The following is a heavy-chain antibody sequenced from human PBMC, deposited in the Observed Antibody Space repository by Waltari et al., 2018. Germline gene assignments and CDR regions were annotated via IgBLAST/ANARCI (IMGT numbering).Heavy chain of an antibody. CDR1: GGSFSHYY. Sequence: QVQLQQWGAGLLKPSETLSLTCAVYGGSFSHYYWGWIRQPPGKGLEWIGEINRSGTTNYNPSLKSRVTISLDTSKNQFSLKLNSVTAADTAVYYCARSLFDIWGRGTLVTVSS. V-gene: IGHV4-34*01. J-gene: IGHJ2*01. CDR2: INRSGTT. CDR3: ARSLFDI.